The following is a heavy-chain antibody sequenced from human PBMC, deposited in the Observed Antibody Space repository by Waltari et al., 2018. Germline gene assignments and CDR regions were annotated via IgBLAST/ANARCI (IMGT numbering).Heavy chain of an antibody. CDR3: ARDSFGHGRQSSYHFGMDV. Sequence: EVQLVESGGDLVKPGGSLRLSCVGSEFTFRAYAMNWVRQGPGKGLGWLSSVRSGASHTDYADSVKGRFTISRDDAKNSVYLEMKRLRVDDTAVYYCARDSFGHGRQSSYHFGMDVWGQGTTVTVSS. D-gene: IGHD1-26*01. J-gene: IGHJ6*02. CDR1: EFTFRAYA. V-gene: IGHV3-21*02. CDR2: VRSGASHT.